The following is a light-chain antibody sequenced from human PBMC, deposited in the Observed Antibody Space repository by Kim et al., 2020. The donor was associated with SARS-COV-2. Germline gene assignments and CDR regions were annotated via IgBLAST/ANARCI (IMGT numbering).Light chain of an antibody. CDR3: QQHSNWPLT. CDR1: QSISTY. V-gene: IGKV3-11*01. Sequence: EIVLTQSPATLSLSPGERATLSCRASQSISTYLGWYQQKPGQAPRLLIYDASNRAPGIPARFSGSGSGTDFTLIISSLEPEDFAVYYCQQHSNWPLTFGGGTKVDIK. J-gene: IGKJ4*01. CDR2: DAS.